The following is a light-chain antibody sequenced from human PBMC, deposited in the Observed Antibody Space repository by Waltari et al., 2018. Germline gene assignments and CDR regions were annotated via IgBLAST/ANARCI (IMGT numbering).Light chain of an antibody. CDR2: VNSDGSH. V-gene: IGLV4-69*01. CDR1: RGHSNNI. J-gene: IGLJ3*02. CDR3: QTGGHGTWV. Sequence: QLVLTQSPSASASLGASIKLTCTLSRGHSNNIIAWLPPQQPEKGPRYLMKVNSDGSHSRGDGIPDRFAGSSSGAERYLTISSLQSEDEADYYCQTGGHGTWVFGGGTKLTVL.